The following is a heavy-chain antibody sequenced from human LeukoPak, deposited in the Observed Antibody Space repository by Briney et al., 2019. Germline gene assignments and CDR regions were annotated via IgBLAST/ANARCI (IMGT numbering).Heavy chain of an antibody. D-gene: IGHD3-10*01. CDR2: INHSGST. J-gene: IGHJ6*02. V-gene: IGHV4-30-2*01. CDR3: ARSVRGVSYYYYYYGMDV. Sequence: PSQTLSLTCTVSGGSISSGGYYWSWIRQPPGKGLEWIGEINHSGSTNYNPSLKSRVTISVDTSKNQFSLKLSSVTAADTAVYYCARSVRGVSYYYYYYGMDVWGQGTTVTVSS. CDR1: GGSISSGGYY.